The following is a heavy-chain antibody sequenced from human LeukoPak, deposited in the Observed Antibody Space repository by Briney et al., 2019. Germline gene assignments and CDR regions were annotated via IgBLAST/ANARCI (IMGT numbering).Heavy chain of an antibody. Sequence: PGGSLRLSCAASGFTFSSYAMTWVRRAPGKGLEWVSTIEVGGAVTHYAASVKGRFTTSRDTSKKILYLQMDSLRPEDTAVYYCAKPLGGSYLFDRWGQGTLVTVSS. CDR2: IEVGGAVT. J-gene: IGHJ4*02. V-gene: IGHV3-23*01. CDR1: GFTFSSYA. CDR3: AKPLGGSYLFDR. D-gene: IGHD1-26*01.